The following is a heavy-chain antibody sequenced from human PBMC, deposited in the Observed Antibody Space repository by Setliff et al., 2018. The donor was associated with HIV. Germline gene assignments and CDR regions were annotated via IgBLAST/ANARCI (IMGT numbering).Heavy chain of an antibody. D-gene: IGHD3-10*01. CDR3: ARDRAGDAFDI. V-gene: IGHV1-46*01. CDR2: INPSGDIT. J-gene: IGHJ3*02. CDR1: GNTFSSHY. Sequence: GASVKVSCKASGNTFSSHYMHWVRQAPGKGLEWMGLINPSGDITSYAEKFQGRVTMTRDTSTSTAYMELRSLRSDDTAVYYCARDRAGDAFDIWGQGTMVTVSS.